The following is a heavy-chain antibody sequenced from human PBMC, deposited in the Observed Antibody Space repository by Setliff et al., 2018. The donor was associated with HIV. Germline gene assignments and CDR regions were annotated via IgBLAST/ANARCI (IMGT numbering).Heavy chain of an antibody. CDR3: TCDIRFTDSVGYRGFDY. CDR2: IWFDGSNE. V-gene: IGHV3-33*01. Sequence: GGSLRLSCAASGFTFSRYAMNWVRQAPGKGLEWVAFIWFDGSNEYYADSVKGRFTISRDNSKNTLYLQMNSLSAEDTAVYYCTCDIRFTDSVGYRGFDYWGQGILVTVSS. J-gene: IGHJ4*02. CDR1: GFTFSRYA. D-gene: IGHD6-25*01.